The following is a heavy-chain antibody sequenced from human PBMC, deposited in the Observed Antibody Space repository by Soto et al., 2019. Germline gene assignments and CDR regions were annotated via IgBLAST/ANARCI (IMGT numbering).Heavy chain of an antibody. V-gene: IGHV4-38-2*01. J-gene: IGHJ4*02. CDR1: NFSISSGYY. CDR2: IYRSGTT. Sequence: SETLSLTCVVSNFSISSGYYWGWIRQSPGKGLEWIASIYRSGTTSYNPSLKSRVTISVDPSKNQFSLVLTAVTAADTAVYYCARTHSGSYYSVFNYWGRGXLVTVYS. CDR3: ARTHSGSYYSVFNY. D-gene: IGHD1-26*01.